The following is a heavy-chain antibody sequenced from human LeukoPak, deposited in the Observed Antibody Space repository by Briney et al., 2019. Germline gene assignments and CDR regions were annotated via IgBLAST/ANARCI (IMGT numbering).Heavy chain of an antibody. CDR3: TYGWDRFDY. J-gene: IGHJ4*02. D-gene: IGHD6-19*01. Sequence: GGSLRLSCAASGFTFSNVWMSWVRQAPGKGLEWVGRIKSKTDGGTTDHAAPVKGGFTISRDDSKNTLYPQMNSLKIEDTAVYYCTYGWDRFDYWGQGTLVTVSS. CDR1: GFTFSNVW. V-gene: IGHV3-15*01. CDR2: IKSKTDGGTT.